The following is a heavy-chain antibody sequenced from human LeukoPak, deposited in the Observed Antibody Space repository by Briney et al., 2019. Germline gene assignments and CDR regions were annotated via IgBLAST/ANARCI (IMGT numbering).Heavy chain of an antibody. V-gene: IGHV3-53*05. J-gene: IGHJ4*02. CDR1: GFTVSSNY. Sequence: GGSLRLSCAASGFTVSSNYMSWVRQAPGKGLEWVSVIYSGGSTYYADSVKGRFTISRDNSKSSLYLQMNSLRVEDTAVYFCAKDGGRYRFDFWGQGTLVTVSS. D-gene: IGHD3-16*02. CDR3: AKDGGRYRFDF. CDR2: IYSGGST.